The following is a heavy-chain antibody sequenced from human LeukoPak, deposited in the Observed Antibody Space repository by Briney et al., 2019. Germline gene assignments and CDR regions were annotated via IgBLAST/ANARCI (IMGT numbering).Heavy chain of an antibody. CDR2: INHSGST. Sequence: SETLSLTCAVYGGSFSGYYWSWIRQPPGKGLEWIGEINHSGSTNYNPSLKSRVTMSVDTSKDQFSLKVSSVTAADTAVYYCARVFDSGSQAYFYYMDVWGKGTTVTISS. J-gene: IGHJ6*03. CDR1: GGSFSGYY. D-gene: IGHD3-10*01. V-gene: IGHV4-34*01. CDR3: ARVFDSGSQAYFYYMDV.